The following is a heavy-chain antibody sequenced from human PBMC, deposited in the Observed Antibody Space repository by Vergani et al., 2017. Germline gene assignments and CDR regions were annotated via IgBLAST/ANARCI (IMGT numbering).Heavy chain of an antibody. CDR2: IYYSGST. CDR3: ARDDRYCTGGSCYPGAFDI. D-gene: IGHD2-15*01. V-gene: IGHV4-61*01. CDR1: GGSVSSGSYY. Sequence: QVQLQESGPGLVKPSETLSLTCTVSGGSVSSGSYYWSWIRQPPGKGLEWIGYIYYSGSTNYNPSLKSRVTISVDTSKNQFSLKLSSVTAADTAVYYCARDDRYCTGGSCYPGAFDIWGQGTMVTVSS. J-gene: IGHJ3*02.